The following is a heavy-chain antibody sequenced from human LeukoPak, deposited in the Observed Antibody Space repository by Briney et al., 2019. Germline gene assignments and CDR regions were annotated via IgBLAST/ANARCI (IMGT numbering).Heavy chain of an antibody. V-gene: IGHV3-33*01. CDR3: ARDPLSIAVAGTNYFDY. CDR1: GFTFSSYG. CDR2: IWYDGSNK. J-gene: IGHJ4*02. D-gene: IGHD6-19*01. Sequence: PGGSLRLSCAASGFTFSSYGMHWVRQAPGKGLEWVAVIWYDGSNKYYADSVKGRFTISRDNSKNTLYLQMNSLRAEDTAVYYCARDPLSIAVAGTNYFDYWGQGTLVTVSS.